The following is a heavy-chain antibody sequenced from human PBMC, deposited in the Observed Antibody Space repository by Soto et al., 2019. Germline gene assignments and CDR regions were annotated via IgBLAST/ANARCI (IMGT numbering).Heavy chain of an antibody. CDR3: ANPGGPDTGGHYYFDY. CDR2: INPNSGGT. J-gene: IGHJ4*02. D-gene: IGHD2-8*02. Sequence: ASVKFSFKASGYTFSGFYYMHWVRQAPGQWLEWMGCINPNSGGTDYPRKFQGMVTMTRDTSISTAYMEISSLKSDDPAVYYCANPGGPDTGGHYYFDYCGQGTLVPVYS. CDR1: GYTFSGFYY. V-gene: IGHV1-2*02.